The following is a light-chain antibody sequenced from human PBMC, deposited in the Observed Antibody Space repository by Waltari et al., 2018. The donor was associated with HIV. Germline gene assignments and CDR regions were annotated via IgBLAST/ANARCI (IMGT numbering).Light chain of an antibody. CDR2: DVS. CDR1: SSDIGPYNF. V-gene: IGLV2-8*01. Sequence: QSALTQPPSASGSPGQSVTISFAGTSSDIGPYNFVSLYQHHPGKAPKLMISDVSRRPSGVPDRFSGSKSGNTASLTVSGLQADDEATYYCFSYAGNNFLLFGGGTKLTVL. CDR3: FSYAGNNFLL. J-gene: IGLJ2*01.